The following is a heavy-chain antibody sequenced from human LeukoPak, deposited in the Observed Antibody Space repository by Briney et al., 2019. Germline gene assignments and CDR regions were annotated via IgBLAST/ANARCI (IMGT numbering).Heavy chain of an antibody. CDR3: ARRRRITMIVVVIGDYYFDY. V-gene: IGHV3-23*01. CDR2: ISGSGGNT. Sequence: GGSLRLSCAASGFTFSSYAMSWVRQAPGKGLEWVSAISGSGGNTYYADSVKGRFSISRDNSKNTLYLQMNSLRAEDTAVYYCARRRRITMIVVVIGDYYFDYWGQGTLVTVSS. CDR1: GFTFSSYA. J-gene: IGHJ4*02. D-gene: IGHD3-22*01.